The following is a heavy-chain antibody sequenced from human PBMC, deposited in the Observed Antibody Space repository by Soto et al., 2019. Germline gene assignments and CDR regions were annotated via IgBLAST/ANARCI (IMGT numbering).Heavy chain of an antibody. CDR2: MNPNSGYT. CDR3: ARAHGSGDVVY. Sequence: QVQLVQSGAEVKEPGASVKVSCKSSGYTFSSYDINWVRQATGQGLEWMGSMNPNSGYTGYAQKFQGRVTMTRSTSISTAYMELTSLRSDDTAVYYCARAHGSGDVVYWGQGTLITVSS. V-gene: IGHV1-8*01. CDR1: GYTFSSYD. D-gene: IGHD4-17*01. J-gene: IGHJ4*02.